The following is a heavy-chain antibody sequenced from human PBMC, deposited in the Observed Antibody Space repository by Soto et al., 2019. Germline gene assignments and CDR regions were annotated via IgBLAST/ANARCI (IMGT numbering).Heavy chain of an antibody. CDR1: GFTFSSYG. Sequence: HPVGSLRLSCAASGFTFSSYGITWVRQAPGKGLEWVSGVTGSTGTTHYADSVKGRFTISRDNSKNTVYLQMNSLRAEDTAVYYCAKWSSFGDLWGQGTLVTVSS. D-gene: IGHD2-2*01. V-gene: IGHV3-23*01. CDR3: AKWSSFGDL. J-gene: IGHJ4*02. CDR2: VTGSTGTT.